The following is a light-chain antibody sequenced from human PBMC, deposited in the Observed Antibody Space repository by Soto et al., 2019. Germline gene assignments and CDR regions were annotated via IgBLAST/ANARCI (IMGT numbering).Light chain of an antibody. Sequence: EIVMTQSPATLSVSPGERATLSCRASQSVSSNLAWYQQKPGQAPRLLIYGASTRATGIPARFSGSGSGTEFTLTISSLQSEDFAVYYCQQXNNLPPTLGGGTKVDIK. J-gene: IGKJ4*01. CDR2: GAS. V-gene: IGKV3-15*01. CDR3: QQXNNLPPT. CDR1: QSVSSN.